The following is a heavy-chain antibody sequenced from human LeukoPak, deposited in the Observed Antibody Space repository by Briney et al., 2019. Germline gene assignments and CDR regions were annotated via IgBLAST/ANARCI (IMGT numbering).Heavy chain of an antibody. V-gene: IGHV3-66*01. CDR2: IYSGGST. D-gene: IGHD2-2*01. Sequence: GGSLRLSCAASGFTVSSNYMSWVRQAPGKGLEWVSVIYSGGSTHYADSVKGRFTISRDNSKNTLYLQMNSLRAEDTAVYCCAGRGRTRRDIVVVPAAMAPLDYWGQGTLVTVSS. J-gene: IGHJ4*02. CDR1: GFTVSSNY. CDR3: AGRGRTRRDIVVVPAAMAPLDY.